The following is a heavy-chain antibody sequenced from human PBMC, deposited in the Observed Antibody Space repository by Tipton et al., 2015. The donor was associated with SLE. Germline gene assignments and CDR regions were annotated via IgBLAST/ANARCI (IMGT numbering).Heavy chain of an antibody. Sequence: TLSLTCAVYGESFNGYFWTWIRQPPGKGLEWIAEIIHSGVTNYNPSLRSRVTISVDMSKNQVSLTLTSVTAADTAVYYCARVAPSEVFEYWGQGTLVTVSS. CDR3: ARVAPSEVFEY. V-gene: IGHV4-34*12. CDR2: IIHSGVT. CDR1: GESFNGYF. J-gene: IGHJ4*02. D-gene: IGHD5-12*01.